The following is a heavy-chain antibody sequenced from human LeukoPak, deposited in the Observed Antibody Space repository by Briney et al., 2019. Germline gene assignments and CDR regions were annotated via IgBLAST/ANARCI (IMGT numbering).Heavy chain of an antibody. CDR3: ARESTGYDILTGYYRGNFDY. V-gene: IGHV3-11*01. J-gene: IGHJ4*02. CDR2: ISSSGSTI. Sequence: GGSLRLSCAASGFTFSDYYMSWIRQAPGKGLEWVSYISSSGSTIYYADSVKGRFTISRDNAKNSLYLQMNSLRAEDTAVYYCARESTGYDILTGYYRGNFDYWGQGTLVIVSS. D-gene: IGHD3-9*01. CDR1: GFTFSDYY.